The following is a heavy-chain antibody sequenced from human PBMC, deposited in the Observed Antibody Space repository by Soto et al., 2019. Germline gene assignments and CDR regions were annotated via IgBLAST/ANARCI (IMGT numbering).Heavy chain of an antibody. D-gene: IGHD3-22*01. CDR1: GFTFSNAW. J-gene: IGHJ3*02. CDR2: IKSKTDGGTT. Sequence: GGSLRLSCAASGFTFSNAWMNWVRQAPGKGLEWVGRIKSKTDGGTTDYAAPVKGRFTISRDDSKNTLYLQMNSLKTEDTAVYYCTTDPSMIVVVITRSDAFDIWGQGTMVTVS. V-gene: IGHV3-15*07. CDR3: TTDPSMIVVVITRSDAFDI.